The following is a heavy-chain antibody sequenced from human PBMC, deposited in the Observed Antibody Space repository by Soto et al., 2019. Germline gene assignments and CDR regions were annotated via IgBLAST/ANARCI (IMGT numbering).Heavy chain of an antibody. CDR3: APGGGSYSLFDY. CDR2: ISGSGGST. CDR1: GFTFSSYA. D-gene: IGHD1-26*01. Sequence: PGGSLRLSCAASGFTFSSYAMSWVRQAPGKGLEWVSAISGSGGSTYYADSVKGRFTISRDNSKNTLYLQMNSLRAEDTAVYYCAPGGGSYSLFDYWGQGTLVTVSS. V-gene: IGHV3-23*01. J-gene: IGHJ4*02.